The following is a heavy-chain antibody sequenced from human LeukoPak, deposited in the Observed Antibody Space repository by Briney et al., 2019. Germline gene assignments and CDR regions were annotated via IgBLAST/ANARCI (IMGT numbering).Heavy chain of an antibody. CDR3: VRNLMQFTGLAY. Sequence: ASVKISCKASGDTFTTSHMHWVRQAPGQGLEWMGKINPSGGSTTYAQQFQGRVSMTRDLSMSTVYMELSSQRSEDTAVYYCVRNLMQFTGLAYWGQGTLVTVS. J-gene: IGHJ4*02. V-gene: IGHV1-46*01. CDR1: GDTFTTSH. CDR2: INPSGGST. D-gene: IGHD2-8*02.